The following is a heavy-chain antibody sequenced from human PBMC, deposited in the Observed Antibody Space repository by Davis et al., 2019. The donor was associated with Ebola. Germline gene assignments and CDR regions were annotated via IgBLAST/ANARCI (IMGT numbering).Heavy chain of an antibody. J-gene: IGHJ4*02. CDR3: ARHQLHFDY. D-gene: IGHD2-2*01. V-gene: IGHV4-34*01. CDR2: INHSGST. Sequence: SQTLSLTCAVYGGSFSGYYWSWIRQPPGKGLEWIGEINHSGSTNYNPSLKSRVTISVDTSKNQFSLKLSSVTAADTAVYYCARHQLHFDYWGQGTLVTVSS. CDR1: GGSFSGYY.